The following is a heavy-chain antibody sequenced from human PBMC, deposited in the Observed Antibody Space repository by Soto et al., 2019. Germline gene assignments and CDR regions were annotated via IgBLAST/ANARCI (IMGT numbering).Heavy chain of an antibody. CDR1: GDSFSRYS. J-gene: IGHJ4*02. CDR3: AIVAWAKYYFDF. D-gene: IGHD1-26*01. V-gene: IGHV1-69*02. CDR2: IIPIPDIA. Sequence: QVQLVQSGAEVKKPGSSVKVSCKASGDSFSRYSISWVRQAPGQGLEWMGRIIPIPDIAEYAQKFQGRVTITVDKPTSTAYMEPSGLRSEDTAVYYCAIVAWAKYYFDFWGQGTPVTVSS.